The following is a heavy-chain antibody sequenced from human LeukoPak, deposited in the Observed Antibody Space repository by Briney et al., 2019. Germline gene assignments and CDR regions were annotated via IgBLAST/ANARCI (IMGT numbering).Heavy chain of an antibody. D-gene: IGHD2-2*01. J-gene: IGHJ3*02. Sequence: GESLKISCKGSGYSFTSYWIGRVRQMPGKGLEWMGIIYPGDSDTRYSPSFQGQVTISADKSISTAYLQWSSLKASDTAMYYCARLGSYCSSTSCREAFDIWGQGTMVTVSS. CDR2: IYPGDSDT. V-gene: IGHV5-51*01. CDR1: GYSFTSYW. CDR3: ARLGSYCSSTSCREAFDI.